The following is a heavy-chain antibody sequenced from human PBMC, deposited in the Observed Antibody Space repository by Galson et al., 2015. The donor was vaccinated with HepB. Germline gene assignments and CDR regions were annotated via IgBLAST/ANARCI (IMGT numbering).Heavy chain of an antibody. CDR2: IYPGDSDT. J-gene: IGHJ3*02. D-gene: IGHD3-22*01. V-gene: IGHV5-51*03. CDR1: GYSFTSYW. CDR3: ASFTPDYYDSSGSRGVAFDI. Sequence: QSGAEVKKPGESLEISCKGSGYSFTSYWIGWVRQMPGKGLEWMGIIYPGDSDTRYSPSFQGQVTISADKSISTAYLQWSSLKASDTAMYYCASFTPDYYDSSGSRGVAFDIWGQGTMVTVSS.